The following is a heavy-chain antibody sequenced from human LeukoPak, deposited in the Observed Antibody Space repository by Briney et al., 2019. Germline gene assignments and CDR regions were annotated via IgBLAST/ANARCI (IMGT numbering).Heavy chain of an antibody. J-gene: IGHJ4*02. D-gene: IGHD2/OR15-2a*01. CDR2: ISWNSGSI. CDR3: ARIRAGYFDY. CDR1: GFTFDDYA. V-gene: IGHV3-9*01. Sequence: GGSLRLSCAASGFTFDDYAMHWVRQAPGKGLEWVSGISWNSGSIGYADSVKGRFTISRDNAKNSLYLQMNSLRAEDTALYYCARIRAGYFDYWGQGTLVTVSS.